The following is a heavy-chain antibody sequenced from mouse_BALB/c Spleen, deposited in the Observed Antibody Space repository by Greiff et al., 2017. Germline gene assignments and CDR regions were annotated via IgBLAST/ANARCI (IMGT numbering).Heavy chain of an antibody. CDR1: GFTFSSYY. CDR2: INSNGGST. J-gene: IGHJ4*01. Sequence: EVQLQQSGGGLVKLGGSLKLSCAASGFTFSSYYMSWVRQTPEKRLELVAAINSNGGSTYYPDTVKGRFTISRDNAKNTLYLQMSSLKSEDTALYYCARHEGLRDAMDYWGQGTSVTVSS. V-gene: IGHV5-6-2*01. D-gene: IGHD2-4*01. CDR3: ARHEGLRDAMDY.